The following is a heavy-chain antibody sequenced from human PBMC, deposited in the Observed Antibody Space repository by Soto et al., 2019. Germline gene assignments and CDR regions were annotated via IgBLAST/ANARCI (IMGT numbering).Heavy chain of an antibody. CDR3: ATSITLVRGVSYYGMEV. D-gene: IGHD3-10*01. Sequence: PEPLSLTCAVYRGSFSGYYWCGIRQRPGKGMEWIGEINHSGSTNYSTYPKTRVTISVDTSKNQFYLKLSSVTAADTAVYYCATSITLVRGVSYYGMEVWGQGNTVTVS. V-gene: IGHV4-34*01. CDR1: RGSFSGYY. CDR2: INHSGST. J-gene: IGHJ6*02.